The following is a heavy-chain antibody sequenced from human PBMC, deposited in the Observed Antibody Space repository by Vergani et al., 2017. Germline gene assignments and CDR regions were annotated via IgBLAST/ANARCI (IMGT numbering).Heavy chain of an antibody. CDR3: ARDRSSYGMDV. CDR2: ISSSSSYT. CDR1: GFTFSSYS. V-gene: IGHV3-21*04. Sequence: EVQLVESGGGLVKPGGSLRLSCAASGFTFSSYSMNWVRQAPGKGLEWVSSISSSSSYTNYADSVKGRFTISRDNAKNSLYLQMNSLRAEDTAVYYCARDRSSYGMDVWGQGTTVTVSS. J-gene: IGHJ6*02.